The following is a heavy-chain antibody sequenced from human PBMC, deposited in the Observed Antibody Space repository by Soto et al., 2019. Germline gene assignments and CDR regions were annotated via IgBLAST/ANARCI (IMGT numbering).Heavy chain of an antibody. D-gene: IGHD1-26*01. V-gene: IGHV4-59*05. CDR1: GGSVSTYY. CDR3: ATQGVGGTYVYTFDP. Sequence: SSETLSLTCTVSGGSVSTYYWGWIRQPPGKGLEWIGSIYYSGSTYYNPSLKSRVTISVDTSKNQFSLKLSSVTAADTALYYCATQGVGGTYVYTFDPWGQGTLVTVSS. J-gene: IGHJ5*02. CDR2: IYYSGST.